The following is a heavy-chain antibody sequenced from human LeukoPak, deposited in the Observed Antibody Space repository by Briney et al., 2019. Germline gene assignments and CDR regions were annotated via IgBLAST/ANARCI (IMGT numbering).Heavy chain of an antibody. CDR1: GFTFTSPA. D-gene: IGHD2-2*02. Sequence: SVKVSCKASGFTFTSPAVQWVRQARGQRLEWIGWIVVGSGNTNYAQKFQERVTITRDMSTSTAYMELSSLRSEDTAVYYCAAEGCTSCYTGGAFDIWGQGTMVTVSS. CDR3: AAEGCTSCYTGGAFDI. CDR2: IVVGSGNT. J-gene: IGHJ3*02. V-gene: IGHV1-58*01.